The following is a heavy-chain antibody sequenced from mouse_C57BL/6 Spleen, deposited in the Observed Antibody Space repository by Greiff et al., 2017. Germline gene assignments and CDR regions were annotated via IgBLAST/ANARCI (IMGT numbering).Heavy chain of an antibody. Sequence: EVKLMESGPGLANPSPTLSLPCSVPGYSITSYYWNWVRKFPGNNLEYMGNISYSGRTSYNPSLKSRISITRDTSKNQYYRQLNSVTTEDTATYYWARSDDYGCAYWGQGTLVTVSA. V-gene: IGHV3-8*01. CDR2: ISYSGRT. J-gene: IGHJ3*01. CDR1: GYSITSYY. CDR3: ARSDDYGCAY. D-gene: IGHD2-4*01.